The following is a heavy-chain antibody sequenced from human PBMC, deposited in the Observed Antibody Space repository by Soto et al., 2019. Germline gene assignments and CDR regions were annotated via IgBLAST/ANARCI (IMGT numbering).Heavy chain of an antibody. CDR2: ISSSSSYI. J-gene: IGHJ4*02. D-gene: IGHD3-22*01. V-gene: IGHV3-21*01. Sequence: EVQLVESGGGLVKPGGSLRLSCAASGFTFSSYSMNWVRQAPGKGLEWVSSISSSSSYIYYADSVKGRFTISKDNAKNSLYLQMNSLRAEDTAVYYCARGVEDYYDSSGYLNFDYWGQGTLVTVSS. CDR1: GFTFSSYS. CDR3: ARGVEDYYDSSGYLNFDY.